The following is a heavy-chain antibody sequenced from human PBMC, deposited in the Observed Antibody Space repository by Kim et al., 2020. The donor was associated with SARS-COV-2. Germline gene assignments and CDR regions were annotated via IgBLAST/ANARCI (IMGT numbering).Heavy chain of an antibody. CDR3: ARHALYYDILTGPSVIDP. J-gene: IGHJ5*02. V-gene: IGHV4-39*01. D-gene: IGHD3-9*01. Sequence: KSRVTISVDTSKNQFSLKLSSVTAADTAVYYCARHALYYDILTGPSVIDPWGQGTLVTVSS.